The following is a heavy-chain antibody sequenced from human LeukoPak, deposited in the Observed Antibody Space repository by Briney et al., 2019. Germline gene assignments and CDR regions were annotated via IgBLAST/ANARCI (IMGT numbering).Heavy chain of an antibody. D-gene: IGHD3-22*01. CDR1: GFTFSSYW. Sequence: GGSLRLSCAAPGFTFSSYWMSWVRQAPGKGLEWVANIKQDGSEKYYVDSVKGQFTISRDNAKNSLYLQMNSLRAEDTAVYYCARDAFGPDSSGPNYFDYWGQGTLVTVSS. CDR3: ARDAFGPDSSGPNYFDY. CDR2: IKQDGSEK. J-gene: IGHJ4*02. V-gene: IGHV3-7*01.